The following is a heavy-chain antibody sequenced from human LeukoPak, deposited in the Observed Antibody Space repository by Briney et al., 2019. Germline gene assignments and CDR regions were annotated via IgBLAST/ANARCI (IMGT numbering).Heavy chain of an antibody. CDR2: IYYSGST. CDR3: ACLNGDYTFDY. D-gene: IGHD4-17*01. J-gene: IGHJ4*02. Sequence: SETLSLTCTVSGGFISSYYWSWIRQPPGKGLEWIGYIYYSGSTNYNPSLKSRVTISVDTSKNQFSLKLSSVTAADTAVYYCACLNGDYTFDYWGQGTLVTVSS. V-gene: IGHV4-59*01. CDR1: GGFISSYY.